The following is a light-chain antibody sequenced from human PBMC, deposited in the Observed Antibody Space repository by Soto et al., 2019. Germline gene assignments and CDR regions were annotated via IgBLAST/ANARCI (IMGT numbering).Light chain of an antibody. CDR3: QQYYSTLWT. CDR2: WAS. J-gene: IGKJ1*01. CDR1: QSVLYSSNTKNY. V-gene: IGKV4-1*01. Sequence: DIVMTQSPDSLAVSLGERATINCKSSQSVLYSSNTKNYLAWYQQKPGQPPKLLIYWASNRESGVPDRFSGSGSGTDFTLTISSLQAEDVAVYYCQQYYSTLWTFGQGTKVEIK.